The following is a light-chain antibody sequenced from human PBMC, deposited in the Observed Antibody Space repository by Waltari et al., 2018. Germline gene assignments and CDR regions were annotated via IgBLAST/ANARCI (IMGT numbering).Light chain of an antibody. Sequence: DIQMTQSPSSLSASVGDRVTITCRASENVNNYLNWYQQKPGKAPKLLIYKASTVQSGVPSRFSGSGSGTDYTFTISSLQSEDVATYYCQHNYGTPPTFGQGTKVEIK. J-gene: IGKJ1*01. CDR3: QHNYGTPPT. V-gene: IGKV1-39*01. CDR1: ENVNNY. CDR2: KAS.